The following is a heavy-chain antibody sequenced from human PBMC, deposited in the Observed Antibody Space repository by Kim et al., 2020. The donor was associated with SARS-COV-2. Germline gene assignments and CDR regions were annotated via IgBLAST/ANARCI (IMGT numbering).Heavy chain of an antibody. Sequence: ASVKVSCKTSGYTFIDYYIHWVRQAPGQGLEWMGVFYPSHGTSSYTQKFQGRVTLTGDTSTSTVYMELSSLRSEDTALYYCARELPRPYHFDFWGQGTLV. J-gene: IGHJ4*02. CDR1: GYTFIDYY. V-gene: IGHV1-46*01. CDR2: FYPSHGTS. CDR3: ARELPRPYHFDF.